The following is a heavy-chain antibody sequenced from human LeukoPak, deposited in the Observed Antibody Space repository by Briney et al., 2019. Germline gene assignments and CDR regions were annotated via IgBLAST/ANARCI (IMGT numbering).Heavy chain of an antibody. Sequence: GASVKVSYKASGYTFTGYYMHWVRQAPGQGLEWMGWINPNSGDTNYAQKFQGRVTMTRDTSINTAYMELSRLRSDDTAVYYCARDLHWGPDYWGQGTLVTVSS. V-gene: IGHV1-2*02. CDR2: INPNSGDT. J-gene: IGHJ4*02. CDR3: ARDLHWGPDY. CDR1: GYTFTGYY. D-gene: IGHD7-27*01.